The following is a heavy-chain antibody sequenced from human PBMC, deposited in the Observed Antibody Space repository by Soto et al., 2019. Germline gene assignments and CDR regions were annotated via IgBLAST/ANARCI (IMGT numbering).Heavy chain of an antibody. CDR3: AREGNRADRAQVPLRPSELDY. J-gene: IGHJ4*02. V-gene: IGHV1-18*04. D-gene: IGHD2-2*01. Sequence: ASVKVSCKASGYSFTNYYIHWVRQAPGQGLEWMGWISAYNGNTNYAQKLQGRVTMTTDTSTSTAYMELSSLRSEDTAVYYCAREGNRADRAQVPLRPSELDYWGQGTVVTVSS. CDR2: ISAYNGNT. CDR1: GYSFTNYY.